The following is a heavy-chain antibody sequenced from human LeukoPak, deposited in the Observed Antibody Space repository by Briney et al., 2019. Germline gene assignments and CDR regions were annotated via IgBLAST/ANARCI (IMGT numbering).Heavy chain of an antibody. CDR2: ISYDGSNK. V-gene: IGHV3-30*18. CDR1: GFTFSSYD. CDR3: AKDVSPLRYFDWLPSD. Sequence: PGGSLRLSCAASGFTFSSYDMHWVRQAPGKGLEWVAVISYDGSNKYYADSVKGRFTISRDNSKNTLYLQMNSLRAEDTAVYYCAKDVSPLRYFDWLPSDWGQGTLVTVSS. J-gene: IGHJ4*02. D-gene: IGHD3-9*01.